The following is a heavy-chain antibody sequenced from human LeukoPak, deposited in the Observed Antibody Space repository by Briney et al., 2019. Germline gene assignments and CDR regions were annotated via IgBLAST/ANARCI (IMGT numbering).Heavy chain of an antibody. CDR1: GITFSDYE. V-gene: IGHV3-48*03. J-gene: IGHJ5*02. D-gene: IGHD1-26*01. CDR2: IGSGHSNK. Sequence: PGGSLRLSCAASGITFSDYEMNWVRQAPGKGLEWISYIGSGHSNKYYADSVKGRFTISRDNANSSLYLQMNSLRVEDTAIYYCASGGYRVDHWGQGTLVTVSS. CDR3: ASGGYRVDH.